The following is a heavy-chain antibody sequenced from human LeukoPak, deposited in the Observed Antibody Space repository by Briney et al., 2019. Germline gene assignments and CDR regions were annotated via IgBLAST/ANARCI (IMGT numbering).Heavy chain of an antibody. V-gene: IGHV3-15*01. J-gene: IGHJ4*02. CDR3: ITDKNSGWFGIFDS. CDR1: GFTVSNTG. D-gene: IGHD6-19*01. CDR2: IRRKSDGGTT. Sequence: GGSLRLSCGASGFTVSNTGMSWVRQAPGKGLEWVGRIRRKSDGGTTDYAAPVKGRFTISREESKNTLYLEMNSLNTEDTAVYYCITDKNSGWFGIFDSWGQGTLVTVSS.